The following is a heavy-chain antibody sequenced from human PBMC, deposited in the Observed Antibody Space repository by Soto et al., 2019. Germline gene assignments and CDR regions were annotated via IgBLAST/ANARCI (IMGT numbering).Heavy chain of an antibody. CDR3: ARDDVAVTGRDY. D-gene: IGHD6-19*01. Sequence: EVRLVESGGGLVQPGGSLRLSCIASGVTVSSNYMTWVRLAPGKGLEWVSVIYSGGNTYYADSVKGRVTISRDSSKNSLYLQMNSLRAEDTAVYYCARDDVAVTGRDYWGQGTLVTVSS. CDR2: IYSGGNT. CDR1: GVTVSSNY. V-gene: IGHV3-66*01. J-gene: IGHJ4*02.